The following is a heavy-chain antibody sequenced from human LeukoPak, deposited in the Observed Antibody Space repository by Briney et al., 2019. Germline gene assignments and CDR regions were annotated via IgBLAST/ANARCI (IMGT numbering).Heavy chain of an antibody. CDR2: ISAYNGNT. CDR3: ARDRREYIAAAGPPDFDY. J-gene: IGHJ4*02. Sequence: ASVTVSFKASGYTFTIYGISWVRQAPGQGLEWMGWISAYNGNTNYAQQLQGRVTMTTDTSTSTAYMELRSLRSDDTAVYYCARDRREYIAAAGPPDFDYWGQGTLVTVSS. V-gene: IGHV1-18*01. CDR1: GYTFTIYG. D-gene: IGHD6-13*01.